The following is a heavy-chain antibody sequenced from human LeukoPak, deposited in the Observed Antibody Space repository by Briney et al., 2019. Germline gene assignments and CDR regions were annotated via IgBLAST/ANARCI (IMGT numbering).Heavy chain of an antibody. V-gene: IGHV3-23*01. Sequence: GGSLRLSCAASGFTFSSYAMSWVRQAPGKGLEWVSAISGSGGSTYYADSVKGRFTISRDNSKNTLYLQMNSLKTEDTAVYYCTTDLRIAVAGTYYYYYYMDVWGKGTTVTVSS. J-gene: IGHJ6*03. CDR1: GFTFSSYA. D-gene: IGHD6-19*01. CDR3: TTDLRIAVAGTYYYYYYMDV. CDR2: ISGSGGST.